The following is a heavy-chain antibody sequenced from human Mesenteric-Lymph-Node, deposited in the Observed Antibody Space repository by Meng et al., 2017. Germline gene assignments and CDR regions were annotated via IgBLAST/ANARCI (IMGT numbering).Heavy chain of an antibody. CDR1: GGSIRSSRHY. Sequence: QVQLPDPAPVLVEPPQTLSLTCTGSGGSIRSSRHYVGWIRQPPGKGLEWIGSIYYSGSTYYNPSLRSRVTMSLDTSKNQFSLKLGSVTATDTAVYYCARHDGGYGDYFDHWGQGTLVTVSS. D-gene: IGHD5-12*01. CDR3: ARHDGGYGDYFDH. J-gene: IGHJ4*02. CDR2: IYYSGST. V-gene: IGHV4-39*01.